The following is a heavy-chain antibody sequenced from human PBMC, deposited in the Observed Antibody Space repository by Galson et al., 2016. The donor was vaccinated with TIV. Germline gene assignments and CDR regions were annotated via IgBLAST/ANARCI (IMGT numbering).Heavy chain of an antibody. CDR3: AREGRGAAYPNNFDC. Sequence: SLRLSCAASGFTFGTYAMTWVRQAPGKGLEWVSVISGSADRADRAYYADSVGGRFTISRDNSKNTVFLEMNSLTVEDTAVYYCAREGRGAAYPNNFDCWGQGTLVTVAS. J-gene: IGHJ4*02. CDR2: ISGSADRADRA. V-gene: IGHV3-23*01. D-gene: IGHD1-26*01. CDR1: GFTFGTYA.